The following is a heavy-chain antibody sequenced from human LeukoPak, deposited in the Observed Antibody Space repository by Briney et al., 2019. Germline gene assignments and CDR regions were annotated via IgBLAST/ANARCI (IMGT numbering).Heavy chain of an antibody. D-gene: IGHD2-15*01. CDR3: ARVRSYCSGGSCKQIDY. Sequence: PSQTLSLTCTVSGGSISSGYYYWIWIRQPPGKGLKGIGSIYHSGSTYYNPSLKSRVTISVDTSKNQFSLKLSSVTAADTAVYYCARVRSYCSGGSCKQIDYWGQGTLVTVSS. CDR2: IYHSGST. V-gene: IGHV4-30-4*01. J-gene: IGHJ4*02. CDR1: GGSISSGYYY.